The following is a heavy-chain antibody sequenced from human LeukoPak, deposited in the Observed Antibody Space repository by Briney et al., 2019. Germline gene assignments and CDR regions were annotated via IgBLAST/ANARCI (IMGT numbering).Heavy chain of an antibody. CDR3: ARTLLVSSGHSFDI. CDR1: GFTFSSYW. V-gene: IGHV3-7*01. CDR2: IKQDGSEK. Sequence: GGSLRLSCAASGFTFSSYWMSWVRQAPGKGLEWVANIKQDGSEKYYVDSVKGRFTISRDNAKNSLYLQINSLRGEETAVYYCARTLLVSSGHSFDIWGQGKMVTVSS. J-gene: IGHJ3*02. D-gene: IGHD3-22*01.